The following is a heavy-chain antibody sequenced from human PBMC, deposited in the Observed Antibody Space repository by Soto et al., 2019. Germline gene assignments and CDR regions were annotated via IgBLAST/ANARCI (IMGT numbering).Heavy chain of an antibody. V-gene: IGHV4-61*01. D-gene: IGHD3-22*01. CDR1: GGSVSSGIYY. CDR2: IYYIGGT. CDR3: ARDLRYYDSSGYRGSWFDP. Sequence: SETLSLTCTVSGGSVSSGIYYWSWVRHPPGNGLEWIGYIYYIGGTNYNPSLTRRVTISVDTSKNQYSLKLSSLTAGDTAVYYCARDLRYYDSSGYRGSWFDPWGQESMMTVSS. J-gene: IGHJ5*02.